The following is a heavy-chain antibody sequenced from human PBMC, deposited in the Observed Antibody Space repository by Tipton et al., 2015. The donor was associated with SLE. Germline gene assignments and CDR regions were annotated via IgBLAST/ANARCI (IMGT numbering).Heavy chain of an antibody. Sequence: LRLSCTVSGGSISSYYWSWIRQPPGKGLECIGYISYSGSTNYNPTLKSRVTISVDTSKNQFSLKLSSVTAADTAVYYCARAGLATSYYYYMDVWGKGTTVTITS. D-gene: IGHD5-12*01. V-gene: IGHV4-59*01. CDR2: ISYSGST. CDR3: ARAGLATSYYYYMDV. J-gene: IGHJ6*03. CDR1: GGSISSYY.